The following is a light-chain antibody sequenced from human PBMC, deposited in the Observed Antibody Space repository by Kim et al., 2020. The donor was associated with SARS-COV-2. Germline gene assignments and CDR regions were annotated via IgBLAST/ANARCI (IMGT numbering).Light chain of an antibody. CDR2: DAS. J-gene: IGKJ3*01. CDR3: QQRSNWPPNFT. V-gene: IGKV3-11*01. Sequence: EIVLTQSPATLSLSPGERATLSCRASQSVSSYLAWYQQKPGQAPRLLIYDASNRATGIPARFSGSGSGTDFTLTISSLEPEDFAVYYCQQRSNWPPNFTFGPGTKLEI. CDR1: QSVSSY.